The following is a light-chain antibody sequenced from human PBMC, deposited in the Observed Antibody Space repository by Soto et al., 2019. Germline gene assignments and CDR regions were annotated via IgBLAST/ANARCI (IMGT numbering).Light chain of an antibody. Sequence: EIVLTQSPGTLSLSPGERATLSCRASQSVSSSYLAWYQQKPGQAPRLLIYGASSRATGIPDRFSGSGSGTDFTLTILRLEPEDFAVYYCQQYGSSPWLTFGGGTKVEIK. J-gene: IGKJ4*01. V-gene: IGKV3-20*01. CDR3: QQYGSSPWLT. CDR1: QSVSSSY. CDR2: GAS.